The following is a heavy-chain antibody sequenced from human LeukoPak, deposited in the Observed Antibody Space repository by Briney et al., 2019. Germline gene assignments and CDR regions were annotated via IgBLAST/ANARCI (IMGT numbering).Heavy chain of an antibody. CDR2: INSDGSST. D-gene: IGHD6-19*01. CDR1: GFTFNSYW. CDR3: ARASQWLPLDS. V-gene: IGHV3-74*01. Sequence: GGSLRLSCAAAGFTFNSYWTHWVRQAPGKGLVWVSRINSDGSSTSYAESVKGRFTISRDDAKNTLYLQMNSLRAEDTAVYYCARASQWLPLDSWGQGTLVTVSS. J-gene: IGHJ4*02.